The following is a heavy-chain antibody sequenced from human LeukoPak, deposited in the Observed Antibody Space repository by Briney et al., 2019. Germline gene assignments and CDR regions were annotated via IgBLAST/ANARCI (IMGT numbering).Heavy chain of an antibody. Sequence: GGSLRLSCAASGFSFSDYYMSWIRQAPGKGLAWVAYITSSGDDIYYADSVKGRFTISRDNAKNALFLRMNSLRVEDTATYYCARDIVATSGDFWGQGTLVSVSS. D-gene: IGHD5-12*01. CDR1: GFSFSDYY. CDR3: ARDIVATSGDF. CDR2: ITSSGDDI. J-gene: IGHJ4*02. V-gene: IGHV3-11*01.